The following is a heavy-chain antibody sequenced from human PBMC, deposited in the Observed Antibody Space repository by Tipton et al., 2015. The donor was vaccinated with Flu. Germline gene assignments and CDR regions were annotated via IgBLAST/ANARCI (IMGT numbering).Heavy chain of an antibody. Sequence: SGFTFSSYGMHWVRQAPGKGLEWVAGIWYDGSNKYYADSVKGRFTISRDNSKNTLYLQMNSLRAEDTAVYYCAEGSIYFDYWGQGTLVTVSS. CDR2: IWYDGSNK. J-gene: IGHJ4*02. V-gene: IGHV3-33*01. D-gene: IGHD3-10*01. CDR1: GFTFSSYG. CDR3: AEGSIYFDY.